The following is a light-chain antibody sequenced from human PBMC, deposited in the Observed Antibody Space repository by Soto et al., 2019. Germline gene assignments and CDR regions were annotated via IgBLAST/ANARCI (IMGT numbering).Light chain of an antibody. J-gene: IGLJ1*01. CDR1: SSDVGSYNR. CDR2: EVR. CDR3: SLYTSSSTFRV. Sequence: QSALTQPPSVSGSPGQSVTISCTGTSSDVGSYNRVSWYQQPPGAAPKLMIYEVRNRPSGVPDRFSGSKSGNTASLIISGLQAEDEADYYCSLYTSSSTFRVFGTGTKVTVL. V-gene: IGLV2-18*01.